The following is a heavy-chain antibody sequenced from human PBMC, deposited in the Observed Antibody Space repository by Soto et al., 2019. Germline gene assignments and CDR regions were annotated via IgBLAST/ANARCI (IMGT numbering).Heavy chain of an antibody. J-gene: IGHJ6*02. CDR1: GFTFSDYY. Sequence: PGGSLRLSXAASGFTFSDYYMSWIRQTPGTGLEWVSYISSSGSTIYYADSVKGRFTISRDNAKNSLYLQMNSLRAEDTAVYYCARVYSSSSWDYYYYGMDVWGQGTTVTVSS. CDR3: ARVYSSSSWDYYYYGMDV. D-gene: IGHD6-6*01. V-gene: IGHV3-11*01. CDR2: ISSSGSTI.